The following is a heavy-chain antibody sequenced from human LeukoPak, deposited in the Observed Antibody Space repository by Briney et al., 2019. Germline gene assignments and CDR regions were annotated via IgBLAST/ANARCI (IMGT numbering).Heavy chain of an antibody. CDR1: GGSISSSSYY. Sequence: SETLSLTCTVSGGSISSSSYYWGWIRQPPGKGLEWIGSIYYSGSTYYNPSLKSRVTISVDTSKNQFSLKLSSVTAADTAVYYCARPYYDILTGYRYNWFDPWGQGTLVTVSS. J-gene: IGHJ5*02. CDR2: IYYSGST. CDR3: ARPYYDILTGYRYNWFDP. D-gene: IGHD3-9*01. V-gene: IGHV4-39*01.